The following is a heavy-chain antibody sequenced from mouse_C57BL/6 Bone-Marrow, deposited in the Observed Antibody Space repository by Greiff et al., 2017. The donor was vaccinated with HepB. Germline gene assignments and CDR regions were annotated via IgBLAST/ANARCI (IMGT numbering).Heavy chain of an antibody. V-gene: IGHV3-5*01. J-gene: IGHJ4*01. CDR2: IYYSGTI. D-gene: IGHD1-1*01. Sequence: DVQLQESGPGLVKPSQTVFLTCTVTGISITTGNYRWSWTRQFPGNKLEWIGYIYYSGTITYNPSLTSRTTITRDTPKNQFFLEMNSLTAEDTATDYCAGEYCGTYAMDYWGQGTSVTVSS. CDR3: AGEYCGTYAMDY. CDR1: GISITTGNYR.